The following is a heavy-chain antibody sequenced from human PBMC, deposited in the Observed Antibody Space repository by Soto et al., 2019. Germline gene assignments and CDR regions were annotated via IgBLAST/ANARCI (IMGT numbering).Heavy chain of an antibody. J-gene: IGHJ6*02. D-gene: IGHD4-4*01. CDR3: AKDKVSKGYYYALDV. CDR1: GFSFSSYG. V-gene: IGHV3-30*18. Sequence: PGGSLRLSCAASGFSFSSYGMYWVRQAPGKGLEWVAVISSAVSNKDYADSVKGRFTVSRDNSKNTLYLQMNSLRVDDTAVYHCAKDKVSKGYYYALDVWGQGTTVTVSS. CDR2: ISSAVSNK.